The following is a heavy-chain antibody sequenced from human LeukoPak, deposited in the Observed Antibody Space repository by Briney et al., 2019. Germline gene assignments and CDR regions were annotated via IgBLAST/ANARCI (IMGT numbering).Heavy chain of an antibody. V-gene: IGHV3-48*04. Sequence: GGSLRLSCAASGFTFTDYAVTWVRQAPGKGLEWVSYISSSSSTIYYADSVKGRFTISRDNAKNSLYLQMNSLRAEDTAVYYCARASSSTSSWYGGKVFEYWGQGTRVTVSS. CDR1: GFTFTDYA. CDR2: ISSSSSTI. D-gene: IGHD6-13*01. CDR3: ARASSSTSSWYGGKVFEY. J-gene: IGHJ4*02.